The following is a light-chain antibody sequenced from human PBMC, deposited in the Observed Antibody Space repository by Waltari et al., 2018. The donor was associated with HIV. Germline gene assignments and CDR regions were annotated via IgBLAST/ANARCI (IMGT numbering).Light chain of an antibody. CDR2: DAS. CDR1: QDISNY. V-gene: IGKV1-33*01. CDR3: QQYDNLPPRRT. J-gene: IGKJ3*01. Sequence: DIQMTQSPSSLSASVGDRVTITCQASQDISNYLNWYQQKPGKAPKLLIYDASNLETGVPSRFSGSGSGTDFTFTISRLQPEDIATYYCQQYDNLPPRRTFGPGTKVDIK.